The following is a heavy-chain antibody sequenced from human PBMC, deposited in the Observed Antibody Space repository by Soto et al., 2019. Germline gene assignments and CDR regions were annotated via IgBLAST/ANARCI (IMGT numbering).Heavy chain of an antibody. J-gene: IGHJ4*02. D-gene: IGHD5-18*01. CDR2: IYYSGST. CDR1: GGSISIGDYS. V-gene: IGHV4-30-4*01. CDR3: ARDPGYSADY. Sequence: SETLSLTCTVSGGSISIGDYSWSCIRQPPGKGLEWIGYIYYSGSTYYNPSLKSRVTISVDTSKNQFSLKLSSVTAADTAVYYCARDPGYSADYWGQGTLVTVSS.